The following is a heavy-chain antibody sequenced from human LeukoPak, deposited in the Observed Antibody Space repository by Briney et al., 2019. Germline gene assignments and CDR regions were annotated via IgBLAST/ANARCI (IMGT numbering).Heavy chain of an antibody. J-gene: IGHJ4*02. CDR1: RYTFSGYY. V-gene: IGHV1-2*02. Sequence: ASVKVSCKASRYTFSGYYMHWVRQAPGQGLEWMGWINPNSGGTKYVQKFQGRVTMTRDTSISTAYMELSRLRSDDTAVYYCASGSLASYFDHWGQGTLVTVSS. CDR2: INPNSGGT. CDR3: ASGSLASYFDH. D-gene: IGHD3-16*01.